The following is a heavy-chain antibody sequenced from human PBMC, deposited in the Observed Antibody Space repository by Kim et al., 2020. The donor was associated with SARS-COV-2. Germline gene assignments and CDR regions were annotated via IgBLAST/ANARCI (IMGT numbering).Heavy chain of an antibody. J-gene: IGHJ5*02. CDR3: ARDLELLSEGWFDP. Sequence: SETLSLTCTVSGGSISSYYWSWIRQPAGKGLEWIGRIYTSGSTNYNPSLKSRVTMSVDTSKNQFSLKLSSVTAADTAVYYCARDLELLSEGWFDPWGQGTLVTVSS. CDR2: IYTSGST. V-gene: IGHV4-4*07. D-gene: IGHD1-7*01. CDR1: GGSISSYY.